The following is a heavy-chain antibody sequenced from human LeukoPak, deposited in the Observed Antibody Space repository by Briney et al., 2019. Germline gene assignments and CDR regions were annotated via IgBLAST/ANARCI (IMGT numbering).Heavy chain of an antibody. J-gene: IGHJ6*02. CDR2: ISAYNGNT. CDR3: ARSLLATNYYGMDV. V-gene: IGHV1-18*01. Sequence: ASVKVSCKASGYTFTSYGISWVRQAPGQGLEWMGWISAYNGNTNYAQKLQGRVTMTTDTSTSTAYMELRSLRSDDTAVYYCARSLLATNYYGMDVWGQGTTVTVSS. D-gene: IGHD3-3*02. CDR1: GYTFTSYG.